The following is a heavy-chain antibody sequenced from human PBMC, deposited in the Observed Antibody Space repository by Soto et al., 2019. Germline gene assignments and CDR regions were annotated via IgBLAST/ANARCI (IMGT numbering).Heavy chain of an antibody. CDR1: GYTFTSYG. V-gene: IGHV1-18*04. J-gene: IGHJ5*02. CDR2: ISAYNGNT. Sequence: ASVKVSCKASGYTFTSYGISWVRQAPGQGLECMGWISAYNGNTNYAQKLQGRVTMTTXTXXSXXXMXLXXLRXDXTAVYYCARLYSSRWSTSFDPWGQGTLVTVSS. D-gene: IGHD6-13*01. CDR3: ARLYSSRWSTSFDP.